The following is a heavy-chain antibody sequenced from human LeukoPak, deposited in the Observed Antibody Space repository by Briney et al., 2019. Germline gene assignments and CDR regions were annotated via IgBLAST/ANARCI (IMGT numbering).Heavy chain of an antibody. CDR3: ARXXXXHXXMDV. CDR2: SDYSGGT. J-gene: IGHJ6*01. V-gene: IGHV4-59*07. Sequence: SDTLSLTCTASGGSISGYYWSWIRQSPGKGLEWIGYSDYSGGTNYNPSLKSRVTISIDTSKNQFSLELSSVTAADTAVYYCARXXXXHXXMDVXXXXTTVTVSS. D-gene: IGHD2-21*01. CDR1: GGSISGYY.